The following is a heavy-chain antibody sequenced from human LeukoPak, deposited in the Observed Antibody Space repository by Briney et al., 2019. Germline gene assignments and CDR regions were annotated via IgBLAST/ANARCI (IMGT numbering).Heavy chain of an antibody. CDR1: GFTFSSYG. Sequence: GGSLRLSCAASGFTFSSYGMHWVRQAPGKGLEWVSSISSSSSYIYYADSVKGRFTISRDNAKNSLYLQMNSLRAEDTAVYYCARSYYYDSSAYRIFDYWGQGTLVTVSS. V-gene: IGHV3-21*01. CDR2: ISSSSSYI. CDR3: ARSYYYDSSAYRIFDY. J-gene: IGHJ4*02. D-gene: IGHD3-22*01.